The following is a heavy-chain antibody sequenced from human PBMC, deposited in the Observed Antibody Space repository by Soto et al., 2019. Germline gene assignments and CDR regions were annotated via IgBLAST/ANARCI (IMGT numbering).Heavy chain of an antibody. V-gene: IGHV3-23*01. CDR2: ISGNGGDT. Sequence: GGSLRLSCTASGFTFTSYAMSWVRQAPGKGLEWISGISGNGGDTYYADSVKGRFTISRDNSKNILFLQMDSLRVEDTAVFYCAKGRMGMTVVTISGHLDFWGQGTLVTVSS. CDR1: GFTFTSYA. J-gene: IGHJ4*02. CDR3: AKGRMGMTVVTISGHLDF. D-gene: IGHD3-22*01.